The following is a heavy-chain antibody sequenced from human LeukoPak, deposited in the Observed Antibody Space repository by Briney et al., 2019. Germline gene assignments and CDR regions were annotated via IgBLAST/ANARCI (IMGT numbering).Heavy chain of an antibody. D-gene: IGHD6-13*01. Sequence: GGSLRLSCAASGFIFSSYGMNWVRQAPGKGLEWVSSISSGADYIYYGDSVRGRFTISRDNAKKSLYLQMNNLRAEDTALYYCARDGFVGAADYWGQGTLVTVSS. CDR3: ARDGFVGAADY. J-gene: IGHJ4*02. CDR1: GFIFSSYG. V-gene: IGHV3-21*01. CDR2: ISSGADYI.